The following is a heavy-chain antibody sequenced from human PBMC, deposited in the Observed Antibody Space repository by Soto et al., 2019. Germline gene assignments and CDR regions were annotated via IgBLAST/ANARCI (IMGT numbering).Heavy chain of an antibody. V-gene: IGHV1-3*01. CDR1: GYTFTSYA. CDR3: ARGAIAVAGTWFNWFDP. D-gene: IGHD6-19*01. J-gene: IGHJ5*02. CDR2: INAGNGNT. Sequence: QVQLVQSGAEVKKPGASVKVSCKASGYTFTSYAMHWVRQAPGQRLDWMGWINAGNGNTKYSQKFQGRVTITRDTSASTAYMELSSLRSEDTAVYYCARGAIAVAGTWFNWFDPWGQGTLVTVSS.